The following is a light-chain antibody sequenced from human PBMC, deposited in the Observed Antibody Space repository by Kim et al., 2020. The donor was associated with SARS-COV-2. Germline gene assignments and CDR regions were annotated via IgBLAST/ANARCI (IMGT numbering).Light chain of an antibody. CDR2: DVS. V-gene: IGLV2-14*03. Sequence: QSLPISCPGTTSVVGGYTYVSWYQQHPATAPKLMIYDVSNRPSGVSNRFSGSKSGNTASLTISGLQAVDEADYYCSSYTSSSTVVFGGGTQLTVL. CDR3: SSYTSSSTVV. CDR1: TSVVGGYTY. J-gene: IGLJ2*01.